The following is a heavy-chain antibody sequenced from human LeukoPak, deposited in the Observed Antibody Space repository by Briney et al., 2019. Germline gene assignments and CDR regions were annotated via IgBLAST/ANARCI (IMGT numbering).Heavy chain of an antibody. D-gene: IGHD3-10*01. J-gene: IGHJ4*02. CDR1: GASISDYY. CDR2: IYYSGST. Sequence: SGTLSLTCTVSGASISDYYWNWVRQSPGKGLEWIGYIYYSGSTKYNPSLKSRVTISVDTSKNQFSLKLTSMTAADTAVYYCATTLYGSGSYYAIFWGQGILVTVSS. V-gene: IGHV4-59*01. CDR3: ATTLYGSGSYYAIF.